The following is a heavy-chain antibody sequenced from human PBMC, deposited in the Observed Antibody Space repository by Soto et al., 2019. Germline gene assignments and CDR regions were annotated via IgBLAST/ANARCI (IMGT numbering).Heavy chain of an antibody. V-gene: IGHV1-69*13. CDR1: GGTFSSYA. CDR3: ARANVWGSYRYTEDPYYGMDV. D-gene: IGHD3-16*02. CDR2: IIPIFGTA. J-gene: IGHJ6*02. Sequence: ASVKVSCKASGGTFSSYAIGWVRQAPGQGLEWMGGIIPIFGTANYAQKFQGRVTITADESTSTAYMELSSLRSEDTAVYYCARANVWGSYRYTEDPYYGMDVWGQGTTVTVSS.